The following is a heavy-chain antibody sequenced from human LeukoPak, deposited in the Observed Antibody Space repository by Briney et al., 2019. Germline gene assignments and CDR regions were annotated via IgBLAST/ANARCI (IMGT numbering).Heavy chain of an antibody. J-gene: IGHJ4*02. D-gene: IGHD4-11*01. CDR2: IDWNGAGT. CDR1: GFTFSSHG. Sequence: GGSLRLSCAASGFTFSSHGMSWVRQAPGKGLEWVSGIDWNGAGTGYADSVKGRFTISRDNAKNSLYLQMNSLRAEDTALYYCARVQRWGYSNYFDYWGQGTLVTVSS. V-gene: IGHV3-20*04. CDR3: ARVQRWGYSNYFDY.